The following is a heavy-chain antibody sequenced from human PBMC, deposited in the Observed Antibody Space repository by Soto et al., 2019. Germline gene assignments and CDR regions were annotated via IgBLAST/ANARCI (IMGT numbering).Heavy chain of an antibody. Sequence: QVQLVQSGPEVKKPGASVKVSCKGSGYTFSNYGVTWVRQAPGQGLERLGWVSAYNRNTDYAQKFEDRATMTIDTSTNTAYLELRGLTPDDTAVYYSAGERRWEPLLYWGQGTL. V-gene: IGHV1-18*01. CDR2: VSAYNRNT. CDR1: GYTFSNYG. CDR3: AGERRWEPLLY. D-gene: IGHD1-26*01. J-gene: IGHJ4*02.